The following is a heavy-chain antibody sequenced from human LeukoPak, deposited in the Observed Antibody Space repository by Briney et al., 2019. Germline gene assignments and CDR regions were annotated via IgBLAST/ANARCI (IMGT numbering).Heavy chain of an antibody. D-gene: IGHD2-15*01. Sequence: YPGGSLRLSCAASGFTFSSYEMNWVRQAPGKGLEWVSGISGSGDNTNYADSVKGRFTISRDNSKNTLSLQMSSLRVEDTAVYYCARDRSCTGGSCYMDVWGRGTTVTVSS. CDR1: GFTFSSYE. CDR3: ARDRSCTGGSCYMDV. CDR2: ISGSGDNT. V-gene: IGHV3-23*01. J-gene: IGHJ6*03.